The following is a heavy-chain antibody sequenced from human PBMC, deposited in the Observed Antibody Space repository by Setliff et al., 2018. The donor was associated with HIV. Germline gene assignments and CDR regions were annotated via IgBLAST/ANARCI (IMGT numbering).Heavy chain of an antibody. CDR2: VYHSGST. CDR3: ARHEWGGSGSYYNNLRAPDAFDI. CDR1: GYSIGSGYY. Sequence: SETLSLTCVVSGYSIGSGYYWGWIRQTPGEGLEWIGSVYHSGSTYYNPSLKSRITISIDTSKNQFSLKLSSVTAADTAVYYCARHEWGGSGSYYNNLRAPDAFDIWGQGTMVTVSS. D-gene: IGHD3-10*01. V-gene: IGHV4-38-2*01. J-gene: IGHJ3*02.